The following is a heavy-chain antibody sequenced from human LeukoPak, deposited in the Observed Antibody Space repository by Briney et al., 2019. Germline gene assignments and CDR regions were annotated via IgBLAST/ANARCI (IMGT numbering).Heavy chain of an antibody. D-gene: IGHD6-19*01. CDR1: GFTFDDYG. CDR2: INWNGGST. V-gene: IGHV3-20*04. J-gene: IGHJ4*02. CDR3: ARDGWQWRGDY. Sequence: GGSLRLSCAASGFTFDDYGMSWVRQAPGKGLEWVSGINWNGGSTGYADSVKGRFTISRDNAKNSLYLQMNSPRAEDTALYYCARDGWQWRGDYWGQGTLVTVSS.